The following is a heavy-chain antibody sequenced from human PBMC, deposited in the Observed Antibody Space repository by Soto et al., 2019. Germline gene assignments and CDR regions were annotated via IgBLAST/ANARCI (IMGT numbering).Heavy chain of an antibody. CDR2: ISGYNGNT. D-gene: IGHD2-15*01. J-gene: IGHJ4*02. Sequence: QVLLMQSGPEVKKPAASVKVSCKASGYTFHNYGISWVRQVPGQGLEWMGWISGYNGNTNYAPKILGRVTVTRDTPTATAYMELRSLRSDDTAIFYCARGSDSFDLWGQGTLVTVTS. V-gene: IGHV1-18*01. CDR3: ARGSDSFDL. CDR1: GYTFHNYG.